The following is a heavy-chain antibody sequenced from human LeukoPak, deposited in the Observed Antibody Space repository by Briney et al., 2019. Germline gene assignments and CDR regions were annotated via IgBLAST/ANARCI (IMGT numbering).Heavy chain of an antibody. Sequence: GGALRLSCAASGYTFSSYAMSWVRQAPGKGLEWVSAISGSGGSTYYADSVKGRFTISRDNSKNTLYLQMNSLRAEDTAVYYCAKDWDVAASPFDYWGQGTLVTVSS. J-gene: IGHJ4*02. CDR3: AKDWDVAASPFDY. CDR1: GYTFSSYA. V-gene: IGHV3-23*01. D-gene: IGHD2-15*01. CDR2: ISGSGGST.